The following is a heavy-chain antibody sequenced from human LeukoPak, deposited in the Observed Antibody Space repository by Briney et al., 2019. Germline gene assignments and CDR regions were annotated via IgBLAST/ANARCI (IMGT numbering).Heavy chain of an antibody. D-gene: IGHD6-13*01. CDR2: ISSGGTTI. CDR3: ASARLYSSSWYCYFDY. CDR1: GMSFSSYE. Sequence: GGSLRFSCAASGMSFSSYEMNWVRQAPGKGMEWVSYISSGGTTIYYADSVKGRFTISRDNAKNSLYLQMNNLTAEDSAVYYCASARLYSSSWYCYFDYWGRGTLVTVSS. V-gene: IGHV3-48*03. J-gene: IGHJ4*02.